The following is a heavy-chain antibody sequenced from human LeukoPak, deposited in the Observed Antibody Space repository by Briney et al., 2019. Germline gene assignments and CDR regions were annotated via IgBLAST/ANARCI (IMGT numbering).Heavy chain of an antibody. D-gene: IGHD2-21*02. CDR1: GYTFSIYG. J-gene: IGHJ3*02. CDR2: ISVINNANT. CDR3: SREFPFCGADCFSGVFDI. Sequence: ASVNVSFKASGYTFSIYGINWVRQAPGQGLEWMGWISVINNANTRYAQNFQGRLTMTTDTSTTTAYMELRSLGSDDTAVYYCSREFPFCGADCFSGVFDIWGQGIMVTVS. V-gene: IGHV1-18*01.